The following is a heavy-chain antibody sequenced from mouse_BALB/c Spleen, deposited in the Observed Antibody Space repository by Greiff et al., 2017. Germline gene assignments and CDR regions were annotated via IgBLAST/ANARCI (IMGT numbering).Heavy chain of an antibody. J-gene: IGHJ1*01. D-gene: IGHD1-1*01. CDR3: ASNYYYGSSYWYFDV. CDR2: ISYSGST. CDR1: GDSITSGY. V-gene: IGHV3-8*02. Sequence: VQLKESGPSLVKPSQTLSLTCSVTGDSITSGYWNWIRKFPGNKLEYMGYISYSGSTYYNPSLKSRISITRDTSKNQYYLQLNSVTTEDTATYYCASNYYYGSSYWYFDVWGAGTTVTVSS.